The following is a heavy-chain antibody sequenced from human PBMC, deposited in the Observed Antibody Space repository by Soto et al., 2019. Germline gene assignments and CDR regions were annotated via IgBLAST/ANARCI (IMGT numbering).Heavy chain of an antibody. CDR3: AFLTTVTANAFDI. CDR1: GGSISSGDYY. D-gene: IGHD4-17*01. CDR2: IYCSGST. J-gene: IGHJ3*02. V-gene: IGHV4-30-4*01. Sequence: QVQLQESGPGLVKPSQTLSLTCTVSGGSISSGDYYWSWIRQPPGKGLEWIGYIYCSGSTYYNPSLKSRVTISVDTSKNQCSLKLSSVTAADTAVYYCAFLTTVTANAFDIWGQGTMVTVSS.